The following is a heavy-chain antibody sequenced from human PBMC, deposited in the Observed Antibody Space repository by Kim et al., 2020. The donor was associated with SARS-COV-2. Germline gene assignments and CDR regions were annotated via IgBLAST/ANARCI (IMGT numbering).Heavy chain of an antibody. CDR1: GGSIRSGGKF. Sequence: SETLSLTCSVSGGSIRSGGKFWTWIRQHPAKGLEWIGYISYSGNSHYSPSLRSRVSISLQTSENQFSLALTSVTAADTAVYYCARGQPLDYWGQGILVTVAS. V-gene: IGHV4-31*03. J-gene: IGHJ4*02. D-gene: IGHD2-2*01. CDR2: ISYSGNS. CDR3: ARGQPLDY.